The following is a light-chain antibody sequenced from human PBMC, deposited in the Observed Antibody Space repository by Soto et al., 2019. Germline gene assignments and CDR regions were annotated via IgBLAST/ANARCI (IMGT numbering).Light chain of an antibody. CDR1: SSDVGSYNR. CDR2: EVS. Sequence: SVLTQPPSVSGSPGQSVTISCTGTSSDVGSYNRVSWYQQPPGTGPKLMIYEVSHRPSGVPDRFSGSKSGNTASLTISGLQAEDEADYYCSLYTSSSTYVFGTGTKVTVL. V-gene: IGLV2-18*01. CDR3: SLYTSSSTYV. J-gene: IGLJ1*01.